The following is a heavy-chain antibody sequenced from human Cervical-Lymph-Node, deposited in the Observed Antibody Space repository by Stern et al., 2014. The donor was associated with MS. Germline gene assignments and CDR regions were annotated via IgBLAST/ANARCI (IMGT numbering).Heavy chain of an antibody. J-gene: IGHJ4*02. CDR3: ARHPAAAGTGVHLEY. V-gene: IGHV3-33*01. CDR1: GFSFSSYG. D-gene: IGHD6-13*01. Sequence: VQLLESGGGVVQPGRSLRLSCAASGFSFSSYGMYWVRQAPGKGLEGGSVIWHDGKNEYYADSVKGRFTISRDNAKSTVYLQMNSLRDEDTAVYFCARHPAAAGTGVHLEYWGQGTLVIVSS. CDR2: IWHDGKNE.